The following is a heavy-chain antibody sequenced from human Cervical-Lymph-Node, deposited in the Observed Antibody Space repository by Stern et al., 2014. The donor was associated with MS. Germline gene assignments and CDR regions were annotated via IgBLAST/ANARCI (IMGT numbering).Heavy chain of an antibody. J-gene: IGHJ6*02. V-gene: IGHV1-2*02. CDR3: ARERHSMDV. Sequence: VQLVQSGAEVKKPGASVKVSCKASGYSFTAYYMHWVRQAPGPGLEWMGWIDPNSGGTKSAQNFQGRVTMTSDTSISTFYMELSGLTSDDTAVFYCARERHSMDVWGQGTTVTVSS. CDR2: IDPNSGGT. CDR1: GYSFTAYY.